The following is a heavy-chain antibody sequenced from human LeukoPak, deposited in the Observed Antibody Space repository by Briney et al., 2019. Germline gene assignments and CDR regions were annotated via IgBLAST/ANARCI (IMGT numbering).Heavy chain of an antibody. Sequence: PSETLSLTCTVSGGSISSYYWIWIRQPPGKGLEWIGSVYYSGSTYYNPSLKSRVTISVDTSKNQFSLKLSSVTAADTAVYYCARVLGYCSGGSCSRHFDYWGQGTLVTVSS. V-gene: IGHV4-39*07. CDR3: ARVLGYCSGGSCSRHFDY. CDR2: VYYSGST. CDR1: GGSISSYY. D-gene: IGHD2-15*01. J-gene: IGHJ4*02.